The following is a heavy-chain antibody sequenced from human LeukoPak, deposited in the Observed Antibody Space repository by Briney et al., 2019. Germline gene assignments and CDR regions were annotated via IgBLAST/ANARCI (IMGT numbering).Heavy chain of an antibody. V-gene: IGHV3-30*04. Sequence: GGSLRLSCAASGFTFRTFAMHWVRQAPGKGLEWVAVISYDGSYKFYADSVKGRFTISRDNSKSTLYLQMNSLRAEDTAVYYCAKDRYSGLNTIDYWGQGTLVTVSS. CDR1: GFTFRTFA. CDR2: ISYDGSYK. D-gene: IGHD6-13*01. J-gene: IGHJ4*02. CDR3: AKDRYSGLNTIDY.